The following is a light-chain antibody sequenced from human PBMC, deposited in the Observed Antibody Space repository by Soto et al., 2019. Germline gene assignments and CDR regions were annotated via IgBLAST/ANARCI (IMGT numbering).Light chain of an antibody. Sequence: DTVMTQSPLSLPVTPGEPASISCRSSQSLLHSNGYNYLHWYLQKPGQSPQLLIYLGSNRASGVPDRFSGSGSGTDFTLKISRVEAEDVGVYYCMQALQTPIFTFGPGTKVDIK. CDR3: MQALQTPIFT. CDR1: QSLLHSNGYNY. J-gene: IGKJ3*01. V-gene: IGKV2-28*01. CDR2: LGS.